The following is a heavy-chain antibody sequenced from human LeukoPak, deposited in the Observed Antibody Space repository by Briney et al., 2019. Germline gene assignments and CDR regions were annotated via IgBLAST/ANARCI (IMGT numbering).Heavy chain of an antibody. V-gene: IGHV4-39*01. D-gene: IGHD1-26*01. CDR2: VFHSGTT. Sequence: SETLSLTCTVSGGSISSSSYFWGWIRQPPGKGLEWIGSVFHSGTTYYNSSLKSRVTISVDTSKNQLSLKLSSVTAADTAVYYCARGGDNWFDPWGQGTLVTVSS. CDR3: ARGGDNWFDP. J-gene: IGHJ5*02. CDR1: GGSISSSSYF.